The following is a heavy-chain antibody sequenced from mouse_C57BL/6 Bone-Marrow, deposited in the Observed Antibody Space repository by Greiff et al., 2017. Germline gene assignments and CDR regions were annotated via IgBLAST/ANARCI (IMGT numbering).Heavy chain of an antibody. J-gene: IGHJ4*01. Sequence: VKLQESGAELVRPGASVKLSCKASGYTFTDYYINWVKQRPGQGLEWIARIYPGSGNTYYNEKFKGKATLTAEKSSSTAYMQLSSLTSEDSAVYFCARRGIITTVVATGAMDYWGQGTSVTVSS. D-gene: IGHD1-1*01. CDR2: IYPGSGNT. CDR1: GYTFTDYY. V-gene: IGHV1-76*01. CDR3: ARRGIITTVVATGAMDY.